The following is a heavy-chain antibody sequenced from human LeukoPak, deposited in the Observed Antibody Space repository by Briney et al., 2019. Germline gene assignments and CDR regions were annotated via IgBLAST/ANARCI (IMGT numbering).Heavy chain of an antibody. Sequence: SVKGSCKASGGTFSSYAISWVRQAPGQGLEWMGGIVPIFGTANYAQKFQGRVTITADESTSTAYMELSSLRSEDTAVYYCARDWLQPGGYFDYWGQGTLVTVSS. V-gene: IGHV1-69*13. D-gene: IGHD5-24*01. J-gene: IGHJ4*02. CDR3: ARDWLQPGGYFDY. CDR2: IVPIFGTA. CDR1: GGTFSSYA.